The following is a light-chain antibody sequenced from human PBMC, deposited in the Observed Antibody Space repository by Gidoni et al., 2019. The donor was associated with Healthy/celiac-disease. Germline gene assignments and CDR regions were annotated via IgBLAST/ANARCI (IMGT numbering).Light chain of an antibody. CDR1: QSLLHSNGYNY. J-gene: IGKJ1*01. V-gene: IGKV2-28*01. Sequence: DIVMTQSPLSLPVTPGEPASISCRYSQSLLHSNGYNYLDWYLQKPGQSPQLLIYLGSNRASGVPDMFSGSGSGTYFTLKISRVEAEDVGVYYCLQALQTPWTFGQGTKVEIK. CDR2: LGS. CDR3: LQALQTPWT.